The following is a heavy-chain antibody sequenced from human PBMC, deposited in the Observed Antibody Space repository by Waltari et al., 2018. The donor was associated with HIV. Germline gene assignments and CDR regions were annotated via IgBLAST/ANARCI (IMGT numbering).Heavy chain of an antibody. Sequence: QVQLQESGPGLVKPSETLSLTCTVSGGSISSYYWSWIRQPPGKGLEWIGYIYYSGSTNYNPSLKSRVTISVDTSKNQFSLKLSSVTAADTAVYYCARHRGFPRDGYNFPYFDLWGRGTLVTVSS. CDR1: GGSISSYY. J-gene: IGHJ2*01. CDR2: IYYSGST. V-gene: IGHV4-59*08. D-gene: IGHD5-12*01. CDR3: ARHRGFPRDGYNFPYFDL.